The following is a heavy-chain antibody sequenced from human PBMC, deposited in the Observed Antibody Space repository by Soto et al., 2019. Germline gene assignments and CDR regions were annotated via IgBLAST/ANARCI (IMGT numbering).Heavy chain of an antibody. D-gene: IGHD5-12*01. CDR3: ARDGYNYFYFDY. CDR2: TYFRSKWYN. CDR1: GDSVSSNSAA. J-gene: IGHJ4*02. Sequence: SQTLSLTCDISGDSVSSNSAAWSWIRQSPSIGLEWLGKTYFRSKWYNDYAVSVKSRITITPDTSKNRFSLQLNSVTPEDTAVYYCARDGYNYFYFDYWGQGTLVTVSS. V-gene: IGHV6-1*01.